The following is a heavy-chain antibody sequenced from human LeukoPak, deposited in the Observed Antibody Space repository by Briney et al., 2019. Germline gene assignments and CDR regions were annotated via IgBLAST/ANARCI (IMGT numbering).Heavy chain of an antibody. J-gene: IGHJ4*02. CDR2: IYYSGST. CDR1: GGSISSGGYY. Sequence: PSQTLSLTCTVSGGSISSGGYYWSWIRLPPGKGLEWIGYIYYSGSTNYNPSLKSRVTISVDTSKRQFSLKVSSVTAADTAVYYCARRTRGFFDYWGQGILVTVSS. D-gene: IGHD2-2*01. V-gene: IGHV4-61*08. CDR3: ARRTRGFFDY.